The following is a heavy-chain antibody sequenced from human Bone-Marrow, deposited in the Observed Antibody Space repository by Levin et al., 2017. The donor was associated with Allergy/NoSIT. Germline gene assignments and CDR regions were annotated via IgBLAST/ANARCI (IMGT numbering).Heavy chain of an antibody. Sequence: GSLRLSCTVSGGSISTYYWTWIRQPPGKGLEWIGWIYASGSTKYNPSLNSRVTISLDTSKNQFSLKVTSVTAADTAVYYCARELGSGYSYGMDVWGQGTMVTVSS. V-gene: IGHV4-59*01. D-gene: IGHD5-18*01. CDR2: IYASGST. J-gene: IGHJ6*02. CDR1: GGSISTYY. CDR3: ARELGSGYSYGMDV.